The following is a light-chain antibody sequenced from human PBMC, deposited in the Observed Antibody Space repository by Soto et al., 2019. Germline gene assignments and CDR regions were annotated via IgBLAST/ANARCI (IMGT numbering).Light chain of an antibody. Sequence: QSALTQPPSASGSPGQSVTISCTGTSSDVGGSNFVSWYQCHPGKVPKLIIFEVSARPSGVPYRFSGSKSGNTASLTVSGLQAEDEADYYCSSYVHGDYLVFGGGTKLTVL. CDR2: EVS. CDR1: SSDVGGSNF. V-gene: IGLV2-8*01. CDR3: SSYVHGDYLV. J-gene: IGLJ2*01.